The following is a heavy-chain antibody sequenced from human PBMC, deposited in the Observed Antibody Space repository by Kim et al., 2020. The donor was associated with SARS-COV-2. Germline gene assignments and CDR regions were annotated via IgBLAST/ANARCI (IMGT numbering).Heavy chain of an antibody. D-gene: IGHD5-18*01. CDR2: IIPIFGTA. J-gene: IGHJ6*02. CDR1: GGTFSSYA. V-gene: IGHV1-69*13. Sequence: SVKVSCKASGGTFSSYAISWVRQAPGQGLEWMGGIIPIFGTANYAQKSQGRVTITADESTSTAYMELSSLRSEDTAVYYCARGGYSLRLYYYYGMDVWGQGATVTVSS. CDR3: ARGGYSLRLYYYYGMDV.